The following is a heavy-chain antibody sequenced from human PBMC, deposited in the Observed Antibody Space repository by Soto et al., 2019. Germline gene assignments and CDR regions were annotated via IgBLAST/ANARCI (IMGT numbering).Heavy chain of an antibody. J-gene: IGHJ3*02. CDR3: ARGADTAMGYDAFDI. Sequence: AASVKVSCKASGYTFTSYDINWVRQATGQGLEWMGWMNPNSGNIGYAQKFQGRVTMTRNTSISTAYMELSSLRSEDTAVYYCARGADTAMGYDAFDIWGQGTMVTVSS. D-gene: IGHD5-18*01. V-gene: IGHV1-8*01. CDR2: MNPNSGNI. CDR1: GYTFTSYD.